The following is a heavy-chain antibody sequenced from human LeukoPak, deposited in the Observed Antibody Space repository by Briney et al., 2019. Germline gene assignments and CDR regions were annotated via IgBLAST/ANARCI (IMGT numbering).Heavy chain of an antibody. CDR3: ARREQWLVGDDY. Sequence: SETLSLTCSVAGGSISSYYWSWIRQPPGKGLEWIGYIHYSRSTNYNPSLKSRVTISGDTSKNQFSLKLTSVTAADTAVYYCARREQWLVGDDYWGQGTLVTVSS. CDR1: GGSISSYY. D-gene: IGHD6-19*01. J-gene: IGHJ4*02. V-gene: IGHV4-59*01. CDR2: IHYSRST.